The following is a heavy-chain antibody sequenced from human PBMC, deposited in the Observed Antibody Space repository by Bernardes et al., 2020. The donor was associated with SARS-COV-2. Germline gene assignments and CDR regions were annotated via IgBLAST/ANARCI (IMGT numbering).Heavy chain of an antibody. CDR2: FNPTSLET. Sequence: ASVKVSCKASGYSFSGYYLHWVREAPGQGPEWLGWFNPTSLETNYAQNFQGRVTMTGDASASTGFMELRRLTSDDTAVYYCARGTRYSSKPYYAGLDIWGQGTTVTVSS. V-gene: IGHV1-2*02. D-gene: IGHD2-2*01. CDR3: ARGTRYSSKPYYAGLDI. J-gene: IGHJ6*02. CDR1: GYSFSGYY.